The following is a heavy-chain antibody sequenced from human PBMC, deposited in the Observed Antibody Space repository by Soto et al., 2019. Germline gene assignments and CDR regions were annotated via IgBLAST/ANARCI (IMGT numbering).Heavy chain of an antibody. J-gene: IGHJ6*02. D-gene: IGHD3-10*01. CDR3: SKVRGSGSYYKSYYYGMDV. CDR1: GFTFSSYA. Sequence: GGSLRLSCAASGFTFSSYAMSWVRQAPGKGLEWVSAISGSGGSTYYADTVKGRFTISRDNSKNTLNLQMNSLRAEDTAVYYCSKVRGSGSYYKSYYYGMDVWGQGTTVTVSS. CDR2: ISGSGGST. V-gene: IGHV3-23*01.